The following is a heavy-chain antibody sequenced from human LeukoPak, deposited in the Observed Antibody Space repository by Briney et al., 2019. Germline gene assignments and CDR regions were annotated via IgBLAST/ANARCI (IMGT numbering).Heavy chain of an antibody. CDR3: AREFTLEKPGIAAACRGIWFDR. Sequence: SVKVSCKASLGTFSRYAISSVRQAPGQGLEWMGRIIPILGIANNAQKIQGRVTISADKSTSTAYMELSSLRSEDTAVYYCAREFTLEKPGIAAACRGIWFDRWGQGTLVTVSS. CDR2: IIPILGIA. V-gene: IGHV1-69*04. J-gene: IGHJ5*02. CDR1: LGTFSRYA. D-gene: IGHD6-13*01.